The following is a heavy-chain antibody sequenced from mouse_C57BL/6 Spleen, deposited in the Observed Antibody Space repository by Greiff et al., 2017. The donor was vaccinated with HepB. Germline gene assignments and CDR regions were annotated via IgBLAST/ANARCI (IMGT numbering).Heavy chain of an antibody. Sequence: EVKLMESGGDLVKPGGSLKLSCAASGFTFSSYGMSWVRQTPDKRLEWVATISSGGSYTYYPDSVKGRFTISRDNAKNTLYLQMSSLKSEDTAMYYCARLTTVVAGAGYFDVWGTGTTVTVSS. CDR3: ARLTTVVAGAGYFDV. J-gene: IGHJ1*03. CDR2: ISSGGSYT. D-gene: IGHD1-1*01. CDR1: GFTFSSYG. V-gene: IGHV5-6*01.